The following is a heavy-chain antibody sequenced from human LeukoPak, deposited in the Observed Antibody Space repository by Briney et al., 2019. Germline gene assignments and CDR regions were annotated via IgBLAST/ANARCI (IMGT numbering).Heavy chain of an antibody. CDR2: ISSSSDAI. J-gene: IGHJ4*02. D-gene: IGHD5-12*01. CDR1: GFTFSTYG. CDR3: ARAMSSGYDY. V-gene: IGHV3-48*02. Sequence: GESLRLSCAASGFTFSTYGMNWVRQAPGKGPEWVSYISSSSDAIYYPDSVRGRFTISRDNAKNSLYLQMNSLRDEDTAVYYCARAMSSGYDYWGQGTLVTVSS.